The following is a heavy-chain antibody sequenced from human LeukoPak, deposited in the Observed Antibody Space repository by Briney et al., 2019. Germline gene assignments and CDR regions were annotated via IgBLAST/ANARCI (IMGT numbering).Heavy chain of an antibody. CDR3: ASHSSSWYGFNY. Sequence: GGSLRLSCAASGFTVSSNHMSWVRQAPGKGLEWVSVIYSGGSTYYADSVKGRFTISRDNSKNTLYLQMNSLRAEDTAVYYCASHSSSWYGFNYWGQGTLVTVSS. D-gene: IGHD6-13*01. J-gene: IGHJ4*02. CDR1: GFTVSSNH. V-gene: IGHV3-53*01. CDR2: IYSGGST.